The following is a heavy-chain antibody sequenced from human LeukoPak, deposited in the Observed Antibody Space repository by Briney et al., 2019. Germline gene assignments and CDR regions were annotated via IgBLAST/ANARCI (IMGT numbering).Heavy chain of an antibody. CDR1: GASISSYY. V-gene: IGHV4-59*01. Sequence: PSETLSLTCTVSGASISSYYWSWIRQPPGKGLEWIGYIYYSGSTNYNPSLKSRVTISVDTSKNQFSLKLSSVTAADTAVYYCARLCWEPLLYSGGYYYYYMDVWGKGTTVTVSS. CDR2: IYYSGST. D-gene: IGHD2-2*02. CDR3: ARLCWEPLLYSGGYYYYYMDV. J-gene: IGHJ6*03.